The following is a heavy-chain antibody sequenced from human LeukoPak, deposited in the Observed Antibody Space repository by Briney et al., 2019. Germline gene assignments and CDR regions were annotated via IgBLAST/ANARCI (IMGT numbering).Heavy chain of an antibody. CDR2: MNPNSGNT. Sequence: GASVKVSCKASGYTFTSYDINWVRQATGQGLEWMGWMNPNSGNTGYAQKFQGRVTMTRNTSISTAFMELSSLRSEDTAVYYCARVSGRADAFDIWGQGTMVTVSS. J-gene: IGHJ3*02. CDR3: ARVSGRADAFDI. CDR1: GYTFTSYD. D-gene: IGHD6-25*01. V-gene: IGHV1-8*01.